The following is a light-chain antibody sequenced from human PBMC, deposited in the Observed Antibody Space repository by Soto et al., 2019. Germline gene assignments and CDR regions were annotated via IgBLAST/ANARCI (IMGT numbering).Light chain of an antibody. CDR2: YER. CDR1: NIGSKS. J-gene: IGLJ2*01. V-gene: IGLV3-21*04. Sequence: SSELTQPPSVSVAPGKTARITCGGNNIGSKSVHWYQQKPGQAPVMVIYYERDRPSGIPERFSDSNSGNTATLTISRVEAGDEADYYCQVWDSSSDHVVFGGGTKLTVL. CDR3: QVWDSSSDHVV.